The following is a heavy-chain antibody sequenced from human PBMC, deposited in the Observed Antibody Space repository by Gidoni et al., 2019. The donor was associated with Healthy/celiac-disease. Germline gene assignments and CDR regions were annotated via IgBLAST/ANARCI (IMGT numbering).Heavy chain of an antibody. V-gene: IGHV4-39*01. D-gene: IGHD2-2*03. CDR1: AGSISSSSYY. CDR3: ARAEAGYCSSTSCYESDAFDI. J-gene: IGHJ3*02. CDR2: IYYSGST. Sequence: QLQLQESGPGLVKPSETLSLTCTVSAGSISSSSYYWGWIRQPPGKGLEWIGSIYYSGSTYYNPSLKSRVTISVDTSKNQFSLKLSSVTAADTAVYYCARAEAGYCSSTSCYESDAFDIWGQGTMVTVSS.